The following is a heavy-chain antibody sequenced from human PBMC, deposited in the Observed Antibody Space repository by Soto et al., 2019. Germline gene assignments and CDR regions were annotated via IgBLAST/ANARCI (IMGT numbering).Heavy chain of an antibody. D-gene: IGHD5-18*01. J-gene: IGHJ4*02. CDR2: IYYSGST. CDR1: GGSIGSGGYY. Sequence: QVQLQESGPGLVKPSQTLSLTCTVSGGSIGSGGYYSSWIRQHPGKSLEWIGYIYYSGSTYYNPSLKRRLTISVDTSKNQFSLKLSSVTAAVTAVYYCARSLSVDTAMVYGYWGQGTLVTVSS. CDR3: ARSLSVDTAMVYGY. V-gene: IGHV4-31*03.